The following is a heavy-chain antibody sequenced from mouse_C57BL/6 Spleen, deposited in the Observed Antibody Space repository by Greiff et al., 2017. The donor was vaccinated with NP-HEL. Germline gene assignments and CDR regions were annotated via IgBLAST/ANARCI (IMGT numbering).Heavy chain of an antibody. CDR1: GFSFNTYA. J-gene: IGHJ3*01. CDR3: GHDGYPAWFAY. Sequence: EVKLVESGGGLVQPQGSLKLSCAASGFSFNTYAMNWVRQAPGKGLEWVARIRSKSNNYATYYADSVKDRFTISRDDSESMLYLQMNNLKTEDTAMYYCGHDGYPAWFAYWGQGTLVTVSA. V-gene: IGHV10-1*01. CDR2: IRSKSNNYAT. D-gene: IGHD2-3*01.